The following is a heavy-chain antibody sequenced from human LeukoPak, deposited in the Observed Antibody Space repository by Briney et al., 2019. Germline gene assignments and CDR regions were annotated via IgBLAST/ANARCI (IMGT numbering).Heavy chain of an antibody. D-gene: IGHD6-13*01. Sequence: PSETLSLTCTVSGGSISSGNYYWSWIRQPAGKGLEWIGRIYTSGSTNYNPSLKSRVTISVDMSKNQVSLKLSSVTAADTAVYYCARDRVGQQLVGRKYYYYYMDVWGKGTTVTISS. J-gene: IGHJ6*03. V-gene: IGHV4-61*02. CDR2: IYTSGST. CDR3: ARDRVGQQLVGRKYYYYYMDV. CDR1: GGSISSGNYY.